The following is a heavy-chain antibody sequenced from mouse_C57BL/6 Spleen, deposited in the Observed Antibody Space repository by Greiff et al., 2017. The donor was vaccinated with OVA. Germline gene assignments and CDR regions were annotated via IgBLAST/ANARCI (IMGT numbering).Heavy chain of an antibody. CDR2: SRNKANDYTT. V-gene: IGHV7-1*01. CDR3: ARDEGSSSYAMDY. CDR1: GFTFSDFY. D-gene: IGHD1-1*01. J-gene: IGHJ4*01. Sequence: EVKVVESGGGLVQSGRSLRLSCATSGFTFSDFYMEWVRQAPGKGLEWIAASRNKANDYTTEYSASVKGRFIVSRDTSQSILYLQMNALRAEDTAIYYCARDEGSSSYAMDYWGQGTSVTVSS.